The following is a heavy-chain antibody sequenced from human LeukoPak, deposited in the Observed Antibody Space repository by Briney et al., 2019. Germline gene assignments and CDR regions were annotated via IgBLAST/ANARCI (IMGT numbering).Heavy chain of an antibody. Sequence: GGSLRLSCAASGFTVSNIYMSWVRQAPGKGLEWVSVIYSGGDTYYADSVKGRFTISRDSSKNTLYLQMNSLRAEDTAVYYCARERDRGMTSPYFDSWGQGTLVPVSS. CDR1: GFTVSNIY. V-gene: IGHV3-66*01. J-gene: IGHJ4*02. CDR3: ARERDRGMTSPYFDS. D-gene: IGHD3-16*01. CDR2: IYSGGDT.